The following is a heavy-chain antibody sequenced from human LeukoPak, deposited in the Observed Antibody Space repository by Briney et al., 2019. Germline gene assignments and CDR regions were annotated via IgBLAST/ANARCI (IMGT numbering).Heavy chain of an antibody. V-gene: IGHV3-20*04. Sequence: GGSLRLSCAASGFTFDDYGMSWVRRAPGKGLEWVSGINWNGGSTGYADSVKGRFTISRDNAKNSLYLQMNSLRAEDTAVYYCARDLYSSSWMAWGQGTLVTVSS. J-gene: IGHJ5*02. D-gene: IGHD6-13*01. CDR3: ARDLYSSSWMA. CDR1: GFTFDDYG. CDR2: INWNGGST.